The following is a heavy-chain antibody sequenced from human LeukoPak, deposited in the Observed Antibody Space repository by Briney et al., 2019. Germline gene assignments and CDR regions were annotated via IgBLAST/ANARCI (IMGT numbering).Heavy chain of an antibody. Sequence: ASVKVSCKVSGYTLTESSMHWVRQAPGKGLEWMGGFDPEDGETIYAQKFQGRVTMTEDTSTDTAYMELSSLRSEDTAVYYCATVNDILTGYTFDYWGQGTLVTVSS. V-gene: IGHV1-24*01. CDR2: FDPEDGET. CDR1: GYTLTESS. D-gene: IGHD3-9*01. CDR3: ATVNDILTGYTFDY. J-gene: IGHJ4*02.